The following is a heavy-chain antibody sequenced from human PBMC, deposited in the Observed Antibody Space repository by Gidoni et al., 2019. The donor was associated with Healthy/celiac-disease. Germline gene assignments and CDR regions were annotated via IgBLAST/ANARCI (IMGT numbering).Heavy chain of an antibody. CDR1: GGSISSYY. J-gene: IGHJ3*02. CDR2: IYYSGST. D-gene: IGHD3-10*01. Sequence: QVQLQESGPGLVKPSETLSVTCTVSGGSISSYYWSWIRQPPGNGLEWIGYIYYSGSTNYHPSLKSRVTISVDTSKNQFSLKLSSVTAADTAVYYCARQTGFGADAFDIWGQGTMVTVSS. V-gene: IGHV4-59*08. CDR3: ARQTGFGADAFDI.